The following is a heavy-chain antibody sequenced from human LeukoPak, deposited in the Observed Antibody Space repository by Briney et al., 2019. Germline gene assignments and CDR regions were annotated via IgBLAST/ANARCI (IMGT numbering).Heavy chain of an antibody. CDR2: IYSGGST. CDR1: GFTVSTNY. J-gene: IGHJ4*02. Sequence: GGSLRLSCAASGFTVSTNYMSWVRQAPGKGLEWVSVIYSGGSTYYADSVKGRFTISRDNSKNTLCLQMNSLRAEDTAVYYCARERSGSYVYVDYWGQGTLVTVSS. D-gene: IGHD1-26*01. V-gene: IGHV3-66*01. CDR3: ARERSGSYVYVDY.